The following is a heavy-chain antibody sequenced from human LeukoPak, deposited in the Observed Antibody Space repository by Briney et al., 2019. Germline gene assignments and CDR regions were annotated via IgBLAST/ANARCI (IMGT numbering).Heavy chain of an antibody. Sequence: PGGSLRLSCAASGLTFDDYAMHWVRQAPGKGLEWVSGISWNSGSIGYADSVKGRFTISRDNAKNSLYLQMNSLRAEDMALYYCAKDSSATGGAFDIWGQGTMVTVSS. CDR2: ISWNSGSI. CDR3: AKDSSATGGAFDI. D-gene: IGHD3-16*01. V-gene: IGHV3-9*03. CDR1: GLTFDDYA. J-gene: IGHJ3*02.